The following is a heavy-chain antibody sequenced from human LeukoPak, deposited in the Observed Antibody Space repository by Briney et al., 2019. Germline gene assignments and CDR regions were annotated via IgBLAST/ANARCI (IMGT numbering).Heavy chain of an antibody. Sequence: PSETLSLTCTVSGGSISSGDYYWSWIRQPPGKGLEWVGYMYYSESTYYNPSLKSRVTISVDTSKNQFSLQLSSVTAADTAVYYCARPYYYDSRIDPWGQGTLVTVSS. V-gene: IGHV4-30-4*01. D-gene: IGHD3-22*01. CDR3: ARPYYYDSRIDP. CDR2: MYYSEST. CDR1: GGSISSGDYY. J-gene: IGHJ5*02.